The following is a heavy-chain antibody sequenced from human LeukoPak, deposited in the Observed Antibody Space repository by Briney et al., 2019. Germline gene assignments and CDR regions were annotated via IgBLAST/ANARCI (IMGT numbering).Heavy chain of an antibody. D-gene: IGHD6-13*01. CDR3: ARDRVVGLAPFDP. Sequence: ASVEVSCRASGYTFTSYAMHWVRQAPGQGLEWMGWINIGNGDRKYSQKFQDRVTITSDTSASTVYMELSGLISEDSAVYYCARDRVVGLAPFDPWGQGTLVTVSS. V-gene: IGHV1-3*04. CDR2: INIGNGDR. CDR1: GYTFTSYA. J-gene: IGHJ5*02.